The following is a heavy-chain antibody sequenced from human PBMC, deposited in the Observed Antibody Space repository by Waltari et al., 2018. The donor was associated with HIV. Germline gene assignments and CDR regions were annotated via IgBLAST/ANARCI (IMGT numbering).Heavy chain of an antibody. J-gene: IGHJ6*02. CDR2: HSGGRSYE. Sequence: EVQLVESGGGLVKPGGSLRLSCAASGSTFTSYPMNWVRWAPGKGPEGISRHSGGRSYESDAGSVEGRFTISRASAKNSLYLQRNRQSSEDTAVYYCARVETLVRGVRVYYYGMDVWGQGTTVTVSS. CDR3: ARVETLVRGVRVYYYGMDV. V-gene: IGHV3-21*05. D-gene: IGHD3-10*01. CDR1: GSTFTSYP.